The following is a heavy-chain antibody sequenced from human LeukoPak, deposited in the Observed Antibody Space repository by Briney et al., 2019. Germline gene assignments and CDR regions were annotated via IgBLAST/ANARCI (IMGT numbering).Heavy chain of an antibody. V-gene: IGHV4-39*01. CDR1: GGSISSSSYY. CDR3: ARHGRGYSYGKIDY. Sequence: SETLSLTCTVSGGSISSSSYYWGWICQPPGKGLEWIGSIYYSGSTYYNPSLKSRVTISVDTSKNQFSLKLSSVTAADTAVYYCARHGRGYSYGKIDYWGQGTLVTVSS. CDR2: IYYSGST. D-gene: IGHD5-18*01. J-gene: IGHJ4*02.